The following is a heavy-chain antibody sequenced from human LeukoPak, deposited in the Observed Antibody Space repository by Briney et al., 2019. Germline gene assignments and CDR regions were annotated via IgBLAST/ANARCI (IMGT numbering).Heavy chain of an antibody. J-gene: IGHJ4*02. D-gene: IGHD6-13*01. CDR3: ARDILATSIAAPYY. CDR2: IFYSGRT. Sequence: SETLSLTCTVSGGSISSSTYYWGWIRQPPGKGLEWIGSIFYSGRTYYNPSLKSRVTMTVDTSKNQFSLRLSSVNAADTAVYYCARDILATSIAAPYYWGQGTLVTVSS. CDR1: GGSISSSTYY. V-gene: IGHV4-39*07.